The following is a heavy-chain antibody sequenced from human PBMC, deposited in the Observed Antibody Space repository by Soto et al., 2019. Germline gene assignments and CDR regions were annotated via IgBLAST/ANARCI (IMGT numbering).Heavy chain of an antibody. Sequence: SETLSLTCTVSGGSISSYYWSWIRQPPGKGLEWIGYIYYSGSTNYNPSLKSRVTISVDTSKNQFSLKLSSVTAADTAVYYCAIGSYLFDYWGQGTLVTSPQ. V-gene: IGHV4-59*01. CDR3: AIGSYLFDY. J-gene: IGHJ4*02. CDR2: IYYSGST. CDR1: GGSISSYY. D-gene: IGHD1-26*01.